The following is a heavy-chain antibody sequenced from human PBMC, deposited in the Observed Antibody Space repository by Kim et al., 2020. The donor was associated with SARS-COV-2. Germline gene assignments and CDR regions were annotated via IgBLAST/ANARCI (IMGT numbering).Heavy chain of an antibody. V-gene: IGHV3-15*01. D-gene: IGHD3-10*01. CDR2: IKSKTDGGTT. CDR1: GFTFSNAW. Sequence: GGSLRLSCAASGFTFSNAWMSWVRQAPGKGLEWVGRIKSKTDGGTTDYAAPVKGRFTISRDDSKNTLYLQMNSLKTEDTAVYYCTTDLRYYGSGSYFAFDIWGQGTMVTVSS. CDR3: TTDLRYYGSGSYFAFDI. J-gene: IGHJ3*02.